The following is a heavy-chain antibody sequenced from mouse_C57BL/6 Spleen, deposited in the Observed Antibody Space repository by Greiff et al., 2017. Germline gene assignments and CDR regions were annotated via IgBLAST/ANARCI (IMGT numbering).Heavy chain of an antibody. CDR1: GYTFNDYY. V-gene: IGHV1-26*01. CDR3: ARAYDVYYAMDY. J-gene: IGHJ4*01. CDR2: INPKNGGT. Sequence: VQLQQSGPELVKPGASVKISCKASGYTFNDYYMNWVKQSHGKSLEWIGDINPKNGGTSYHQKFKGPATLTVATSSSTAYMELRSLTSEDSAVYYCARAYDVYYAMDYWGQGPSVTVS. D-gene: IGHD2-12*01.